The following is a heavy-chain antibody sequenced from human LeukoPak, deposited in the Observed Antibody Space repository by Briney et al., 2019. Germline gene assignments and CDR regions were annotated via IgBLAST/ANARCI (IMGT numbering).Heavy chain of an antibody. CDR2: ISGSGGST. V-gene: IGHV3-23*01. D-gene: IGHD6-13*01. CDR1: GFTFSSYA. Sequence: GGSLRLSCAASGFTFSSYAMSWVRQAPGKGLECVSAISGSGGSTYYADSVKGRFTISRDKSKNTLYLQMNSLRVEDRAVCYCAKGGVAAAREYWGQGTLVTVSS. CDR3: AKGGVAAAREY. J-gene: IGHJ4*02.